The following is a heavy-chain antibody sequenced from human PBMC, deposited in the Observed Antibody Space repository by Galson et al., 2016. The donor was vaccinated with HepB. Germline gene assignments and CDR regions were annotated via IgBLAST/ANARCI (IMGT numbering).Heavy chain of an antibody. J-gene: IGHJ4*02. CDR2: ISSSSSYI. Sequence: SLRLSCAASGFTFSSYSMNWVRQAPGKGLDWVSFISSSSSYIYYADSVKGRFTISRDNAKNSVYLQMNSLRAEDTAVYYCARFLDNPERMSSSWYVAFSIWGQGTLVTVSS. CDR1: GFTFSSYS. D-gene: IGHD6-13*01. V-gene: IGHV3-21*01. CDR3: ARFLDNPERMSSSWYVAFSI.